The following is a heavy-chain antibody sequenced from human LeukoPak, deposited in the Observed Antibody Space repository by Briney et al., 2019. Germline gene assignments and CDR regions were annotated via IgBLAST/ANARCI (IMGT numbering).Heavy chain of an antibody. J-gene: IGHJ6*02. Sequence: GGSLRLSCAASGFRFDDYAMHWVRHVPGKGLEWVSSINWNSGSLGYADSVKGRFTISRDNAKKSLYLQMNSLRGEDTGLYYCAKDTGAFYYYTMDVWGQGTTVTVSS. V-gene: IGHV3-9*01. CDR2: INWNSGSL. CDR3: AKDTGAFYYYTMDV. D-gene: IGHD3-10*01. CDR1: GFRFDDYA.